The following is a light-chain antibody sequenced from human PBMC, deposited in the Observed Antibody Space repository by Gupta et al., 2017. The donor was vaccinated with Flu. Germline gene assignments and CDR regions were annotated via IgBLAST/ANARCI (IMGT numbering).Light chain of an antibody. CDR2: EGN. J-gene: IGLJ3*02. V-gene: IGLV1-51*02. CDR1: SSNIGNNY. CDR3: GTWDSSLSAWV. Sequence: QSVLTQPPSVSAAPGQKVTISCSGSSSNIGNNYVSWYQQLPGAAPKLLIYEGNKRPSGIPDRFAGSKSGTSATLGITGLQTGDEADDYCGTWDSSLSAWVFGGGTKLTVL.